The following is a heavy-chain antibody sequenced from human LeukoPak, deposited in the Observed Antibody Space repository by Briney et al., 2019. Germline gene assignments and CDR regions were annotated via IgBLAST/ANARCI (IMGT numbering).Heavy chain of an antibody. CDR1: GGSISSYY. J-gene: IGHJ2*01. Sequence: SETLSLTCTVSGGSISSYYWSWIRQPPGKGLEWIGYIYYSGSTNYNPSLKSRVTISVDTSKNQFSLKLSSVTAADTAVYYCARVRSQEDWYFDLWGRGTLVTVSS. D-gene: IGHD3-10*01. CDR2: IYYSGST. CDR3: ARVRSQEDWYFDL. V-gene: IGHV4-59*08.